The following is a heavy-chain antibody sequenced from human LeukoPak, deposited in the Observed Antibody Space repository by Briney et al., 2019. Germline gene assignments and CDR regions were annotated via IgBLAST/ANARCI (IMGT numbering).Heavy chain of an antibody. Sequence: GGSLRLSCAASGFTFSSYGMHWVRQAPGKGLEWVAVIWYDGSNKYYADSVKGRFTISRDNSKNTLYLQMNSLRAEDTAVYYCARDPALRFLEWLDVYYYYGMDVWGQGTTVTVSS. CDR3: ARDPALRFLEWLDVYYYYGMDV. J-gene: IGHJ6*02. CDR1: GFTFSSYG. CDR2: IWYDGSNK. V-gene: IGHV3-33*08. D-gene: IGHD3-3*01.